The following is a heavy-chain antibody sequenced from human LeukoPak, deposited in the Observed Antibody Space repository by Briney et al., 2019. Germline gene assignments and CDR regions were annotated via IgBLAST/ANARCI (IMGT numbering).Heavy chain of an antibody. V-gene: IGHV4-61*01. CDR1: GGSVSSGSYY. Sequence: SETLSLTCTVSGGSVSSGSYYWSWIRQPPGKGLEWIGYIYYSGSTNYNPSLKSRVTTPVDTSKNQFSLKLSSVTAADTAVYYCARVTVGASWFDYWGQGTLVTVSS. D-gene: IGHD1-26*01. CDR2: IYYSGST. CDR3: ARVTVGASWFDY. J-gene: IGHJ4*02.